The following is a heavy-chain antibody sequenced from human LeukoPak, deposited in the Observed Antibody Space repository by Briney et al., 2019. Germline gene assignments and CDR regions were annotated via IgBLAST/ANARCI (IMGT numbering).Heavy chain of an antibody. CDR2: IYSGGST. Sequence: PGGSLRLSCAASGFTVSSNYMSWVRQAPGKGLGWVSVIYSGGSTYYADSVKGRFTISRDNSKNTLYLQMNSLRAEDTAVYYCAKELRYFDWQGGMDVWGQGTTVTVSS. D-gene: IGHD3-9*01. V-gene: IGHV3-53*01. J-gene: IGHJ6*02. CDR1: GFTVSSNY. CDR3: AKELRYFDWQGGMDV.